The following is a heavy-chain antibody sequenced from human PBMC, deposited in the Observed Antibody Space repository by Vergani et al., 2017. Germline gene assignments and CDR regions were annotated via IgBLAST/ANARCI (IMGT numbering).Heavy chain of an antibody. CDR3: ARDRSSRYWYSSSWYGYYYYYGMDV. V-gene: IGHV1-69*01. J-gene: IGHJ6*02. CDR1: GGTFSSYA. D-gene: IGHD6-13*01. CDR2: IIPIFGTA. Sequence: QVQLVQSGAEVKKPGSSVKVSCKASGGTFSSYAISWVRQAPGQGLEWMGGIIPIFGTANYAQKFQGRVTITADESTSTAYMELSSLRSEDTAVYYCARDRSSRYWYSSSWYGYYYYYGMDVWGQGTTVTVSS.